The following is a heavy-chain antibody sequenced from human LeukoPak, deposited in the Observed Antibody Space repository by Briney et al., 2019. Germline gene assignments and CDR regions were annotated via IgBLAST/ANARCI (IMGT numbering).Heavy chain of an antibody. CDR1: GASIRSSTHY. Sequence: SETLSLTCSVSGASIRSSTHYWAWLRQAPGMGLEWVGSIFYSGDTYYNPSLRSRLTIAVDTSKNQFSLNLASVTASDTGTYFCSRRGTTSSIGWFDPWGQGSPVIVSS. D-gene: IGHD3-16*01. CDR2: IFYSGDT. J-gene: IGHJ5*02. V-gene: IGHV4-39*01. CDR3: SRRGTTSSIGWFDP.